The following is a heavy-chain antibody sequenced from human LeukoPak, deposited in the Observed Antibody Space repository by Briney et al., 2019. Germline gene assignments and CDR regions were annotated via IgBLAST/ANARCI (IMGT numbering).Heavy chain of an antibody. CDR1: GFTVSSNY. CDR3: ARGPPPEPPHDYYSYYMDV. D-gene: IGHD1-14*01. V-gene: IGHV3-53*05. CDR2: IYSGGST. J-gene: IGHJ6*03. Sequence: AGSLRLSCAASGFTVSSNYMSWVRQAPGKGLEWVSVIYSGGSTYYADSVKGRVTMTRDTSTSTLYMELSSLRSEDTAVYYCARGPPPEPPHDYYSYYMDVWGKGTTVTISS.